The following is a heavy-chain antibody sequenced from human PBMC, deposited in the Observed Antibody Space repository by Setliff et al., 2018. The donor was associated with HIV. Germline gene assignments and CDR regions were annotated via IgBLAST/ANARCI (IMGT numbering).Heavy chain of an antibody. CDR3: ARETSSPARGYYYYYYMDV. D-gene: IGHD2-2*01. CDR2: IKQDGSEK. J-gene: IGHJ6*03. Sequence: GGSLRLSCAASGFTFSSYWMSWGRQAPGKGLEWVANIKQDGSEKYYVDSVKGRFTISRDNAKNSLYLQMNSLRAEDTAVYYCARETSSPARGYYYYYYMDVWGKGTTVTVSS. CDR1: GFTFSSYW. V-gene: IGHV3-7*03.